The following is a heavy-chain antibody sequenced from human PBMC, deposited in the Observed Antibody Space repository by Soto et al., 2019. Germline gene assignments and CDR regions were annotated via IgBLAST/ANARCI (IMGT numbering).Heavy chain of an antibody. D-gene: IGHD2-2*01. V-gene: IGHV3-30*04. CDR2: ISYDGRKE. Sequence: QVQLVESGGGVVQPGKSLRLSCAASGFTFRNYAMYWVRQAPGKGLEWVALISYDGRKEYHVDSVKGRFTISRDNSKNTLHLHMSSLRAEDTAVYYCARVRYCSSPSCFRDLNYWGQGTLVTVSS. CDR3: ARVRYCSSPSCFRDLNY. CDR1: GFTFRNYA. J-gene: IGHJ4*02.